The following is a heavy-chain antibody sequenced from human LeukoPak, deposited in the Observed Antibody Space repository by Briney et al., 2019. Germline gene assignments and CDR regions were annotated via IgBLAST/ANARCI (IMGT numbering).Heavy chain of an antibody. J-gene: IGHJ4*02. V-gene: IGHV4-59*01. D-gene: IGHD3-22*01. CDR1: GGSISSYY. Sequence: SETLSLTCTVSGGSISSYYWSWIRQPPGKGLEWIGYIYYSGSTNYNPSLKSRVTISVDTSKNQFSLKLSSVTAADTAVYYCASGTYYYDSSGVRYDYWGQGTLVTVSS. CDR2: IYYSGST. CDR3: ASGTYYYDSSGVRYDY.